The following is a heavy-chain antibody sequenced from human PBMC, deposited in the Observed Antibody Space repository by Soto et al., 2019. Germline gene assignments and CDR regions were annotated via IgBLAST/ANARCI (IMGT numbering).Heavy chain of an antibody. Sequence: PGGSLRLSCAASGFTFSSYGMHWVRQAPGKGLEWVAVISYDGSNKYYADSVKGRFTISRDNSKNTLYLQMNSLRAEDTAVYYCAKDPGSGWYLGGNYFDYWGQGTLVTVSS. J-gene: IGHJ4*02. D-gene: IGHD6-19*01. CDR3: AKDPGSGWYLGGNYFDY. CDR1: GFTFSSYG. CDR2: ISYDGSNK. V-gene: IGHV3-30*18.